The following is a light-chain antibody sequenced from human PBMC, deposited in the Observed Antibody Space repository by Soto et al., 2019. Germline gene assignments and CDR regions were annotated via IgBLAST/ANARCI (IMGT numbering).Light chain of an antibody. CDR2: AAS. J-gene: IGKJ5*01. CDR1: QGISNF. V-gene: IGKV1-27*01. Sequence: DIQMTQSPSSLSASVGDRVTITCRASQGISNFLAWYQQKPGKVPKLLISAASTLQSGVPSRFSGSGSGKDFIPTITSLQAEDVANYCCQKYSSVITFGQGTRLEIK. CDR3: QKYSSVIT.